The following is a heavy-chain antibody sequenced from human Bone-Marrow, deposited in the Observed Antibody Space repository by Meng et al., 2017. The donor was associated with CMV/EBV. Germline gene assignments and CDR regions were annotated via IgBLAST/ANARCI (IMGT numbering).Heavy chain of an antibody. J-gene: IGHJ3*02. CDR1: GFTFSSYW. Sequence: GGSLRLSCAASGFTFSSYWMHWVRQAPGKGLVWVSRINSDGSSTSYADSVKGRFTISRDNAKNTLYLQMNSLRAEDTAVYYCASLGGDFWSGYPSPVAFDIWGQGTMVTVSS. CDR3: ASLGGDFWSGYPSPVAFDI. CDR2: INSDGSST. V-gene: IGHV3-74*01. D-gene: IGHD3-3*01.